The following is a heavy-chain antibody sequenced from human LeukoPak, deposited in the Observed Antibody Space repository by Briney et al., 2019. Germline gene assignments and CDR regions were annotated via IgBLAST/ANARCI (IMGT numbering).Heavy chain of an antibody. V-gene: IGHV4-38-2*02. J-gene: IGHJ5*02. Sequence: SETLSLTCTVSGYSISSGYYWGWIRQPPGKGLEWIGSIYYSGSTYYNPSLKSRVTISVDTSKNQFSLKLGSVTAADTAVYYCARVLSHDFWSGWNWFDPWGQGTLVTVSS. CDR2: IYYSGST. CDR3: ARVLSHDFWSGWNWFDP. D-gene: IGHD3-3*01. CDR1: GYSISSGYY.